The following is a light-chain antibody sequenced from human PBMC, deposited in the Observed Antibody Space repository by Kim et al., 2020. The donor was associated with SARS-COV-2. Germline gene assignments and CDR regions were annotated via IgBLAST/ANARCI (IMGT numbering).Light chain of an antibody. J-gene: IGKJ1*01. CDR1: QAIGTY. CDR3: QQYKIYPWT. Sequence: AFVGDRFTITCRASQAIGTYLASFQQKPGRAPQSLIYSASNLHSGVPSKFSGNGSGADFTLTISSLQPEDFATYYCQQYKIYPWTFGRGTKVEIK. V-gene: IGKV1-16*02. CDR2: SAS.